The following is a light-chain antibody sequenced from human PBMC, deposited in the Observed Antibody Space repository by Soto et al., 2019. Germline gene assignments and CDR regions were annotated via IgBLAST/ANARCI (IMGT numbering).Light chain of an antibody. CDR2: DVS. CDR1: STDVGRYNY. Sequence: QSVLTQPASVYGSPGRWITISCTGTSTDVGRYNYVSWYQQHPGKAPKLMVYDVSNRPSWVSNRFSGSKSGITASLTISGLQAEDEADYYCTSYTSDSTYVLGTGTKVT. V-gene: IGLV2-14*01. J-gene: IGLJ1*01. CDR3: TSYTSDSTYV.